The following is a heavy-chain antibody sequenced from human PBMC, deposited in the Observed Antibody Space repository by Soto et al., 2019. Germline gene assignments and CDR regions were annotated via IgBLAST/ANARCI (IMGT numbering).Heavy chain of an antibody. CDR2: AYWNDDK. V-gene: IGHV2-5*01. D-gene: IGHD6-19*01. CDR3: ARGSGWLLDY. Sequence: QITLKESGPTLVKPTQTLTLTCTFSGFSLSDTAVGVGWIRQPPGKALEWLALAYWNDDKQYNPSLRSRLTITKDTSKNQVVLTMTNVDAADTAAYHCARGSGWLLDYWGQGILVTVSS. J-gene: IGHJ4*02. CDR1: GFSLSDTAVG.